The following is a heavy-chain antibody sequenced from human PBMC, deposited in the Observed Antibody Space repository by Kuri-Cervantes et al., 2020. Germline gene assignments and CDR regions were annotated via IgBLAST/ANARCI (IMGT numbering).Heavy chain of an antibody. J-gene: IGHJ6*02. D-gene: IGHD4-23*01. CDR1: GFTFSSYA. Sequence: GESLKFSWAASGFTFSSYAMHWVRQAPGKGLEWVAVISYDGSNKYYADSVKGRFTISRDNSKNTLYLQMNSLRAEDTAVYYCARAFGGLYYYYGMDVWGQGPTVTVSS. CDR2: ISYDGSNK. V-gene: IGHV3-30-3*01. CDR3: ARAFGGLYYYYGMDV.